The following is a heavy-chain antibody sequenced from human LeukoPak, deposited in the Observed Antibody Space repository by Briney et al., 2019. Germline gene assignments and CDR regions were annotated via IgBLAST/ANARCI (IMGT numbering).Heavy chain of an antibody. J-gene: IGHJ4*02. CDR1: GXTXTSYY. CDR3: ARGTTDDY. CDR2: INPSGGST. D-gene: IGHD1-1*01. V-gene: IGHV1-46*01. Sequence: GASVKVSCKASGXTXTSYYIDWXRXXAGKGLEWMGVINPSGGSTRYAQKFQGRVTMTGDPSTRTVYMELSSLTSDDTAVYYCARGTTDDYWGQGTPVTVSS.